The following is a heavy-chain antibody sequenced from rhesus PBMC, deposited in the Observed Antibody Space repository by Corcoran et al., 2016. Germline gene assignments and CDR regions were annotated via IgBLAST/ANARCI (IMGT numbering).Heavy chain of an antibody. CDR1: GFSFSDYY. D-gene: IGHD5-24*01. J-gene: IGHJ4*01. Sequence: EVQLVESGGGLAKPGGSLRLSCAASGFSFSDYYMYWVRQAPGQGLEWVSGIFYIGGTTYYADSVKVRFTISRENAKTTLYLQMDSLRAEDTAVYYCVREGDGYRQGFFDYWGQGVLVTVSS. V-gene: IGHV3S18*01. CDR3: VREGDGYRQGFFDY. CDR2: IFYIGGTT.